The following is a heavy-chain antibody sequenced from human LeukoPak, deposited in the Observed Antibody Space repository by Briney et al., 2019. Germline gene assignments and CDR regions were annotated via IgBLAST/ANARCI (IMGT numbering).Heavy chain of an antibody. J-gene: IGHJ4*02. CDR1: GGTFSSYA. Sequence: GASVKVSCKASGGTFSSYAISWVRQAPGQGLEWMGRIIPILGIANYAQKFQGRVTITADKSTSTAYMELSSLRSEDTAVYYCARDYHYYDSSGYYMGGVYFDYWGQGTLVTVSS. V-gene: IGHV1-69*04. CDR2: IIPILGIA. CDR3: ARDYHYYDSSGYYMGGVYFDY. D-gene: IGHD3-22*01.